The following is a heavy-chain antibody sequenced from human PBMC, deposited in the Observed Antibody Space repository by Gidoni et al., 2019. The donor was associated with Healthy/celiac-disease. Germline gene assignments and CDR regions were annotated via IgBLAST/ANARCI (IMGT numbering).Heavy chain of an antibody. V-gene: IGHV3-11*06. CDR1: GFTFSDYY. D-gene: IGHD6-6*01. J-gene: IGHJ6*02. Sequence: QVQLVESGGGLVKPGGSLRLSCAASGFTFSDYYMSWIRQAPGKGLEWVSYISSSSSYTNYADSVKGRFTISRDNAKNSLYLQMNSLRAEDTAVYYCARDQDSSSSAYYYYGMDVWGQGTTVTVSS. CDR3: ARDQDSSSSAYYYYGMDV. CDR2: ISSSSSYT.